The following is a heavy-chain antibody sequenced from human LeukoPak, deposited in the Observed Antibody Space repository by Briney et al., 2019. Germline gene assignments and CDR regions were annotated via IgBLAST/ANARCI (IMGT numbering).Heavy chain of an antibody. Sequence: GGSLRLSCAASGFTVSSNYMSWVRQAPGKGLEWVSVIYSGGSTYYADSVKGRFTISRDNAKNSLYLQMNSLRAEDTAVYYCARVPGRDWFDPWGQETLVTVSS. V-gene: IGHV3-53*01. J-gene: IGHJ5*02. D-gene: IGHD1-26*01. CDR1: GFTVSSNY. CDR2: IYSGGST. CDR3: ARVPGRDWFDP.